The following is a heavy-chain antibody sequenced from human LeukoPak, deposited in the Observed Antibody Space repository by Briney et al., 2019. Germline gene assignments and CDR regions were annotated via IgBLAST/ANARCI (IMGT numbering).Heavy chain of an antibody. J-gene: IGHJ4*02. CDR3: ARDHSSSPLMVYYFDY. Sequence: GGSLRLSCAASGFTFDDYAIYWVRQAPGKGLEWVSGISWNSGSIGYADSVKGRFTISRDNSKNTLYLQMNSLRAEDTAVYYCARDHSSSPLMVYYFDYWGQGTLVTVSS. D-gene: IGHD6-6*01. CDR1: GFTFDDYA. CDR2: ISWNSGSI. V-gene: IGHV3-9*01.